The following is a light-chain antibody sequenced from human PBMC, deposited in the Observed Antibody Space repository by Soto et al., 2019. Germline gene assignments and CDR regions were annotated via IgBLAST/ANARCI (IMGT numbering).Light chain of an antibody. CDR3: QQYNTWPPIT. CDR1: QNINFD. Sequence: EIVMTQSPATLSVSPGERVTLSCRASQNINFDVVWYQQKPGQPPRLLIYGASTRAAGIPARFSGSGSGTEFTLTISSLQSEDFAVYYCQQYNTWPPITFGQGTRLEIK. J-gene: IGKJ5*01. V-gene: IGKV3-15*01. CDR2: GAS.